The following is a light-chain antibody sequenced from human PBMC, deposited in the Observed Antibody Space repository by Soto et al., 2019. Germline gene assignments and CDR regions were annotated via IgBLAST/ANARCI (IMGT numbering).Light chain of an antibody. V-gene: IGKV1-5*03. J-gene: IGKJ4*01. CDR1: QSIKNW. CDR2: KAS. Sequence: DIQMTQSPSTLSASVGDRVTITCRASQSIKNWLAWYQQKPGEAPKLLIYKASTLEAWVPSRFSGSGSGTEFTLTISSLQPDDFATYYCQQYKSDLLTFGGGTKVDIK. CDR3: QQYKSDLLT.